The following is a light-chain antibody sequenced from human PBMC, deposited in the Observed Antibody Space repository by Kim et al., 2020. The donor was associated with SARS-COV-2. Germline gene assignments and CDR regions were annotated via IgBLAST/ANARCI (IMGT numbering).Light chain of an antibody. J-gene: IGLJ2*01. CDR3: QAWDSTTVI. V-gene: IGLV3-1*01. CDR2: EDT. CDR1: KLGDKY. Sequence: SYELTQPPSVSVSPGQTASISCSGDKLGDKYACWYQQRPGQSPVLVIYEDTRRPSGILERFSASTSGNTATLTISGTQAMDEADYYCQAWDSTTVIFGGGTKLTVL.